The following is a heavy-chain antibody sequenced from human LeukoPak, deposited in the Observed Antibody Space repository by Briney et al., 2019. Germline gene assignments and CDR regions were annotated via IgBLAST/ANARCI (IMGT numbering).Heavy chain of an antibody. CDR1: GGTFSSYT. V-gene: IGHV1-69*02. Sequence: SVKVSCKASGGTFSSYTISWVRQAPGQGLEWMGRIIPILGIANYAQKFQGRVTITADKSTSTDYMELSSLRSEDTAVYYCARTTRRDGYKGWFDPWGQGTLVTVSS. J-gene: IGHJ5*02. D-gene: IGHD5-24*01. CDR3: ARTTRRDGYKGWFDP. CDR2: IIPILGIA.